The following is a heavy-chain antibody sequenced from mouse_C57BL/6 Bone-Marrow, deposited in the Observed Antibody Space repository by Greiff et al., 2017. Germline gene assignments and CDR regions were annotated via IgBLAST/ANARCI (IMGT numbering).Heavy chain of an antibody. D-gene: IGHD2-2*01. J-gene: IGHJ3*01. Sequence: QVQLQQPGAELVMPGASVKLSCKASGYTFTSYWMHWVKQRPGQGLEWIGEIDPSDSYTNYNQKFKGKSTLTVDKSSSTAYMQLSSLTSEDSAVYYCARDGYDGAWFAYGGQGTRVTVSA. CDR1: GYTFTSYW. V-gene: IGHV1-69*01. CDR2: IDPSDSYT. CDR3: ARDGYDGAWFAY.